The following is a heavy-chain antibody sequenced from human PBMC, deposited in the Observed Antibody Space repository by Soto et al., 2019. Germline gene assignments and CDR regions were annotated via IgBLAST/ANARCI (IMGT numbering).Heavy chain of an antibody. CDR3: ARGPGYDSSGYFVDY. D-gene: IGHD3-22*01. CDR2: LYYSGRL. J-gene: IGHJ4*02. V-gene: IGHV4-61*01. Sequence: TSETLSLTCTVSGGSVSSGNYYWSWIRQPPGKGLEWIGYLYYSGRLNYNPSLRSRVTISPDTSKNQFSLKLSSVTAADTAVYYCARGPGYDSSGYFVDYWGQGIMVTVSS. CDR1: GGSVSSGNYY.